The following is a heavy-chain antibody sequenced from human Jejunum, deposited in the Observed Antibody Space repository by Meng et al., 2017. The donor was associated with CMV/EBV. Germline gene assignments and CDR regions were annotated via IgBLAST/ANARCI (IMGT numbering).Heavy chain of an antibody. CDR3: ARFYCSSTSCPHVLFDY. J-gene: IGHJ4*02. CDR1: GFIFTSYA. Sequence: QVWLVQSGAEGKKPGASGKVSCEASGFIFTSYAISWVRQAPGQGLQYMGWISAYNGNTNYAQELQGRVTMTTDTSTSTAYMELRSLRFDDTAVYYCARFYCSSTSCPHVLFDYWGQGTLVTVSS. D-gene: IGHD2-2*01. CDR2: ISAYNGNT. V-gene: IGHV1-18*01.